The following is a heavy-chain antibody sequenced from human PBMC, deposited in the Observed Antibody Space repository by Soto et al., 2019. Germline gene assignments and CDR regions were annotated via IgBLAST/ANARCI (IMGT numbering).Heavy chain of an antibody. V-gene: IGHV1-58*02. CDR3: AAARGGRTAFDI. Sequence: QMQLVQSGPEVKNPGTSVKVSCKASGFTFSSSAMQWVRQARGQRLEWIGWIVVGSGNTNYAQRFQERATITRDMSTTTAYMELSSLRSEDTAVYFCAAARGGRTAFDIWGQGTMLTVSS. D-gene: IGHD2-2*01. CDR2: IVVGSGNT. CDR1: GFTFSSSA. J-gene: IGHJ3*02.